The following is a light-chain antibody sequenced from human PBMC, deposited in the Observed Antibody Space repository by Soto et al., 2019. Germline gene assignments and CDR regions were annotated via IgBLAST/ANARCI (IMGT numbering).Light chain of an antibody. V-gene: IGKV3-11*01. CDR3: QQRSNWPPYT. CDR2: DAS. Sequence: EIVLTQSPATLSLSPGERATLSCRASQSVSSYLAWYQQKPRQAPRLLIYDASNRATGIPARFSGSASGTDFTLTISSPEPEDFAVYYCQQRSNWPPYTFGQGTKLEIK. CDR1: QSVSSY. J-gene: IGKJ2*01.